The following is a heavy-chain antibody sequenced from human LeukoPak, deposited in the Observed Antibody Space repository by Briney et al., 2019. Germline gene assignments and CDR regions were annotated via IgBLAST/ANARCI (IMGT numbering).Heavy chain of an antibody. Sequence: GGSLRLSCAASGFTFSSYWMSWVRQAPGKGLEWVANIKQDGSEKYYVDSVKGRFTISRDNAKNSLYLQMNSLRAEDTAVYYCARHKLTMVRGTNLYYYYYYMDVWGKGTTVTISS. J-gene: IGHJ6*03. CDR2: IKQDGSEK. CDR3: ARHKLTMVRGTNLYYYYYYMDV. CDR1: GFTFSSYW. V-gene: IGHV3-7*01. D-gene: IGHD3-10*01.